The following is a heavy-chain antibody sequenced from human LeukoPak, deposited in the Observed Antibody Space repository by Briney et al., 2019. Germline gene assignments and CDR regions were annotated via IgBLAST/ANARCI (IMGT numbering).Heavy chain of an antibody. Sequence: ASVKVSCKASGYTFTSYYMHWVRQAPGQGLEWMGIINPSGGSTSYAQKFQGRVTMTRDTSTSTVYMELSSLRSEDTAVYYCARDKDSSSWYDVGWFGPWGQGTLVTVSS. D-gene: IGHD6-13*01. CDR1: GYTFTSYY. V-gene: IGHV1-46*01. J-gene: IGHJ5*02. CDR2: INPSGGST. CDR3: ARDKDSSSWYDVGWFGP.